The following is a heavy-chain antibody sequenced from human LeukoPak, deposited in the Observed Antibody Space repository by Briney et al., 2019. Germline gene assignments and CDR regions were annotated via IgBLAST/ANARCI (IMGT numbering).Heavy chain of an antibody. Sequence: PGGSLRLSCAASGFTFFSYEMNWVRQAPGKGLEWVSYISSSGSTIYYADSVKGRFTISRDNAKNSLYLQMNSLRAEDTAVYYCARSVRATPFDYWGQGTLVTVSS. CDR1: GFTFFSYE. CDR3: ARSVRATPFDY. D-gene: IGHD1-26*01. V-gene: IGHV3-48*03. CDR2: ISSSGSTI. J-gene: IGHJ4*02.